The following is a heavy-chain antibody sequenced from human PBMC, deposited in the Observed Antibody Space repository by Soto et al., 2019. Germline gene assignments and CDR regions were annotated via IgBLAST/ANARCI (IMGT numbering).Heavy chain of an antibody. J-gene: IGHJ6*02. V-gene: IGHV1-69*13. CDR1: GGTFSSYT. D-gene: IGHD4-4*01. CDR2: IIPIFGTT. Sequence: SVKVSCKASGGTFSSYTMSRVRQAPGQGLEWMGGIIPIFGTTTYAHKFQGRVTITADESTSTVYMELSSLRGEDTAVYYCARGALTTLAYYYGMDVWGQGTTVTVSS. CDR3: ARGALTTLAYYYGMDV.